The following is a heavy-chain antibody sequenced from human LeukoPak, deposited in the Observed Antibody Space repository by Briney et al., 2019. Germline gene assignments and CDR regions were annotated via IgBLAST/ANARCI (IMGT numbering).Heavy chain of an antibody. J-gene: IGHJ4*02. CDR3: AKGLAVAGTMVGDY. CDR2: ISYDGSNK. V-gene: IGHV3-30*18. CDR1: GFTFSSYG. D-gene: IGHD6-19*01. Sequence: GRSLRLSCAASGFTFSSYGMHWVRQAPGKGLEWVAVISYDGSNKYYADSVKGRFTISRDNSKNTLYLQMNSLRAEDTAVYYCAKGLAVAGTMVGDYWGQVTLVTVSS.